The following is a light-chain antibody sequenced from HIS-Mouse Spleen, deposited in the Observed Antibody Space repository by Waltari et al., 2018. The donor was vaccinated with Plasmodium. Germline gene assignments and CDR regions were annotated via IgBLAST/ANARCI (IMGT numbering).Light chain of an antibody. Sequence: SYELTQPPSVSVSPGQTASITCSGDKLGDKYACWYQQKPGQSPVLVIYQDSKRPSGIPEGFSVSNSGNTATLTISGTQAMDEDDYYCQAWDSSTVVFGGGTKLTVL. V-gene: IGLV3-1*01. J-gene: IGLJ2*01. CDR3: QAWDSSTVV. CDR1: KLGDKY. CDR2: QDS.